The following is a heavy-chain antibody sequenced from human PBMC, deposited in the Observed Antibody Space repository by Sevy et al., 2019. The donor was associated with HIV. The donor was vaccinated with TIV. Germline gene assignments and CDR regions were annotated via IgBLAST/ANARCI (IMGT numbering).Heavy chain of an antibody. CDR3: AREMGDS. CDR1: GGSISRGGYY. J-gene: IGHJ4*02. CDR2: ISYSGST. Sequence: SETLSLTCTVSGGSISRGGYYWSWIRQHPGKGLEWIGYISYSGSTSYNPSLKSRVTISVDTSKNQFSLRLTSVIAADTAVYYCAREMGDSWGQGILVTVSS. V-gene: IGHV4-31*03.